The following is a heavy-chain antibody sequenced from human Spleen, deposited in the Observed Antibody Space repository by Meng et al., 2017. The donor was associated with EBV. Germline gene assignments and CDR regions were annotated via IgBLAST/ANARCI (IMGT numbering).Heavy chain of an antibody. CDR1: GGSISTRNYY. CDR2: IYYSGST. J-gene: IGHJ4*02. D-gene: IGHD2-2*01. Sequence: QLQLQESGPGLGKPSAHLSLTVSCSGGSISTRNYYWGWIRQSPGKGLEWIGSIYYSGSTNYNPSLKSRVTMSVDTSKNQFSLNLRSVTAADTAVYYCAGSRHQLLPSGWGQGTLVTVSS. CDR3: AGSRHQLLPSG. V-gene: IGHV4-39*07.